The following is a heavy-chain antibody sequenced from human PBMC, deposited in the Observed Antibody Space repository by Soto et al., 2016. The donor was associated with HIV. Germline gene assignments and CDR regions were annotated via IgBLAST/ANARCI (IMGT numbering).Heavy chain of an antibody. CDR3: ARDSRSPSFFDSSGRGKFFFDY. CDR1: GFMSSNYA. J-gene: IGHJ4*02. CDR2: MSGSGSNT. Sequence: EVQLLESGGGLVQPGGSLRLSCAASGFMSSNYAMSWVRQVPGRGLEWVSCMSGSGSNTYYIDSVKGRFTLSRDNSKNTVYLQMNSLRVEDTAVYYCARDSRSPSFFDSSGRGKFFFDYWGPGTLVTVSS. D-gene: IGHD3-22*01. V-gene: IGHV3-23*01.